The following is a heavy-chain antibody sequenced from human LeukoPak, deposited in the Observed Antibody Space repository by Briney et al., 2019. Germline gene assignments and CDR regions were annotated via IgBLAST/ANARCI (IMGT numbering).Heavy chain of an antibody. CDR2: INPNSGGT. Sequence: ASVKVSCKASGYTFTSYYMHWVRQAPGQGLEWMGWINPNSGGTNYAQKFQGRVTMTRDTSISTAYMELSRLRSDDTAVYYCAREGSGSFANAFDIWGQGTMVTVSS. D-gene: IGHD1-26*01. V-gene: IGHV1-2*02. J-gene: IGHJ3*02. CDR1: GYTFTSYY. CDR3: AREGSGSFANAFDI.